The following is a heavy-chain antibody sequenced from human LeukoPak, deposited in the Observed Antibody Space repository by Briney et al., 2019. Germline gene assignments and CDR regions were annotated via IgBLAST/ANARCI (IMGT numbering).Heavy chain of an antibody. CDR3: ARNYYDSSGYPTYDAFDI. V-gene: IGHV4-4*07. CDR1: GGSISSYY. D-gene: IGHD3-22*01. CDR2: IYTSGST. J-gene: IGHJ3*02. Sequence: SETLSLTCTVSGGSISSYYWSWIRQPAGKGLEWIGRIYTSGSTNYNPSLKSRVTMSVDTSKNQFFLKLSSVTAADTAVYYCARNYYDSSGYPTYDAFDIWGQGTMVTVSS.